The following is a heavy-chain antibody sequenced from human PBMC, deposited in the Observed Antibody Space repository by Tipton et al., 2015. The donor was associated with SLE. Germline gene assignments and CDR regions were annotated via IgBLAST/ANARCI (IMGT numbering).Heavy chain of an antibody. V-gene: IGHV4-61*09. CDR2: IYTSGST. Sequence: TLSLTCTVSGGSINNGSHNWSWIRQSAEKGLEWIGHIYTSGSTEYNPSLESRMTMSVDTSKNQFSLSLKSMTAADTAVYFCARTISMGPAAGFDFWGQGILVTVSS. CDR3: ARTISMGPAAGFDF. J-gene: IGHJ4*02. CDR1: GGSINNGSHN. D-gene: IGHD3-3*01.